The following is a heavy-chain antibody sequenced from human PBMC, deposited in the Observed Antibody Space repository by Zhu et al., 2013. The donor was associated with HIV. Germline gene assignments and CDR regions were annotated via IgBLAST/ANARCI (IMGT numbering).Heavy chain of an antibody. CDR2: VSSDGSNK. CDR3: AKDRVKGRRLQINTPLDY. J-gene: IGHJ4*02. V-gene: IGHV3-30*18. D-gene: IGHD2-15*01. CDR1: GFTFSNYG. Sequence: VQLVESGGGVVQPGESLRLSCAASGFTFSNYGLHWVRQAPGKGLQWVALVSSDGSNKYYADSGKGRFTISRDNSKNTLYLQMTSLGAEDTAVYFCAKDRVKGRRLQINTPLDYWGQGTLVSVSS.